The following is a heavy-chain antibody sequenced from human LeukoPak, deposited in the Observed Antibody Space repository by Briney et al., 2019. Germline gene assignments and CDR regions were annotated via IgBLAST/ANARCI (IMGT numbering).Heavy chain of an antibody. CDR3: ARISGRDGYNPFDS. Sequence: GASVKVSFKASGYTFISHGITWVRQAPGQGLEWMGWINPYNGNTDYAQNLQGRVTMTTDTSTSTAYMEVRSLRSDDTAVYYCARISGRDGYNPFDSWGQGTLVTVSS. D-gene: IGHD5-24*01. CDR1: GYTFISHG. J-gene: IGHJ4*02. V-gene: IGHV1-18*04. CDR2: INPYNGNT.